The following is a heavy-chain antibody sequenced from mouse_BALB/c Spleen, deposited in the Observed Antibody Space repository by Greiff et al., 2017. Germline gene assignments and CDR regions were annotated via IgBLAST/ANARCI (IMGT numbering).Heavy chain of an antibody. CDR2: IWGDGST. CDR3: ARDGARAPYAMDY. D-gene: IGHD3-1*01. Sequence: QVQLKESGPGLVAPSQSLSITCTVSGFSLTGYGVNWVRQPPGKGLEWLGMIWGDGSTDYNSALKSRLSISKDNSKSQVFLKMNSLQTDDTARYYCARDGARAPYAMDYWGQGTSVTVSS. J-gene: IGHJ4*01. CDR1: GFSLTGYG. V-gene: IGHV2-6-7*01.